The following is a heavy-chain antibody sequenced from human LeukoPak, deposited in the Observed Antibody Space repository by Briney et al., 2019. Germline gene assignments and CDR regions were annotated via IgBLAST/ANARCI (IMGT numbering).Heavy chain of an antibody. CDR1: GGSISSYN. J-gene: IGHJ5*02. Sequence: PSETLSLTCTVSGGSISSYNWSWIRQPPGKGLEWIGYIYYSGTTNSNPSLTSRVTISVDTSKNQFSLKLSSVTAADTAVYYCARHRKSSGYYPLGQGTLVTVSP. D-gene: IGHD3-22*01. CDR2: IYYSGTT. CDR3: ARHRKSSGYYP. V-gene: IGHV4-59*08.